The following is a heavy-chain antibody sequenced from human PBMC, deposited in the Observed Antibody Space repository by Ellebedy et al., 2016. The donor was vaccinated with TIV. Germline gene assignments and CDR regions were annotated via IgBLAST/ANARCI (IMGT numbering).Heavy chain of an antibody. Sequence: AASVKVSCKASGYTFTSYAMHWVRQAPGQRLEWMGWINAGNGNTKYSQKFQGRVTITRDTSANTAYMELSSLRSEGTTVYYCARGRGDGYNLNLYYWGQGALVSVSS. CDR1: GYTFTSYA. V-gene: IGHV1-3*01. CDR2: INAGNGNT. CDR3: ARGRGDGYNLNLYY. D-gene: IGHD5-24*01. J-gene: IGHJ4*02.